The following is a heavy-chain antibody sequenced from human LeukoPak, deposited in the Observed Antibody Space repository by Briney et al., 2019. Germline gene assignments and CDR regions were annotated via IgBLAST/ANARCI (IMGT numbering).Heavy chain of an antibody. CDR2: ISSSSSYI. D-gene: IGHD2-2*01. Sequence: GGSLRLSCAASGFTFSSYSMNWVRQAPGKGLEWVSSISSSSSYIYYADSVKGRFTISRDNAKNSLYLQMNSLRAEDTAVYYCAGDLGVVPAATHAFDIWGQGTMVTVSS. J-gene: IGHJ3*02. CDR3: AGDLGVVPAATHAFDI. CDR1: GFTFSSYS. V-gene: IGHV3-21*01.